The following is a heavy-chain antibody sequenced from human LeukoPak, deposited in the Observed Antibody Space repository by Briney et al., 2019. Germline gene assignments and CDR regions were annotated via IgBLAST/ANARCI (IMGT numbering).Heavy chain of an antibody. CDR1: GYSFTTYW. Sequence: GESLKISCRGSGYSFTTYWIGWVRQMPGKGLEWMGIIYPVDSDTRYTPSFPGQVTMSADKSINTAYLQWSSLKASDTAMYYCARRQGCSSTSCPLDYWGQGTLVTVSP. CDR3: ARRQGCSSTSCPLDY. V-gene: IGHV5-51*01. D-gene: IGHD2-2*01. CDR2: IYPVDSDT. J-gene: IGHJ4*02.